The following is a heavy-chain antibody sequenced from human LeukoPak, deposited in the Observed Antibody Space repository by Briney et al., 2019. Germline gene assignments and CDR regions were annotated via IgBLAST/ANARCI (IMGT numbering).Heavy chain of an antibody. CDR3: ARDWGIAAATPYYFDH. V-gene: IGHV4-61*09. Sequence: SETLSLTCIVSVGSISTGNYYYSWIRQSAGKGMEWIGNIYMSGSTRYNPSLMGRVAMSVDTLKNQFSLKIASATAADTAVYYCARDWGIAAATPYYFDHWGQGILVTVSS. J-gene: IGHJ4*02. CDR2: IYMSGST. CDR1: VGSISTGNYY. D-gene: IGHD6-13*01.